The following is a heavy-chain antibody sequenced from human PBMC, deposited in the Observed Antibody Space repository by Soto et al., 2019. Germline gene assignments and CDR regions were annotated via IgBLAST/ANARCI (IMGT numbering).Heavy chain of an antibody. J-gene: IGHJ6*02. CDR1: GYTFTSYY. V-gene: IGHV1-46*01. Sequence: GASVKVSCKASGYTFTSYYMHWVRQAPGQGLEWMGIINPSGGSTSYAQKFQGRVTMTRDTSTSTVYMELSSLRSEDTAVYYCARDGSGDNSRYYYGMDVWGQGTTVTVSS. CDR2: INPSGGST. D-gene: IGHD1-26*01. CDR3: ARDGSGDNSRYYYGMDV.